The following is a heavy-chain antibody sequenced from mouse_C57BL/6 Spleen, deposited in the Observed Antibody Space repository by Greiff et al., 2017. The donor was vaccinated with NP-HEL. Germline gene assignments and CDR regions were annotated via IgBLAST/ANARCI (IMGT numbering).Heavy chain of an antibody. CDR3: ARVGYASYFDD. J-gene: IGHJ2*01. Sequence: VQLQQPGAELVKPGASVKMSCKASGYTFTSYWITWVKQRPGQGLEWIGDIYPGSGSTNYNEKFKSKATLTVDTSSSTAYLQLSSLASEDAAGYYCARVGYASYFDDWGQGTTRTVAS. D-gene: IGHD3-1*01. CDR2: IYPGSGST. CDR1: GYTFTSYW. V-gene: IGHV1-55*01.